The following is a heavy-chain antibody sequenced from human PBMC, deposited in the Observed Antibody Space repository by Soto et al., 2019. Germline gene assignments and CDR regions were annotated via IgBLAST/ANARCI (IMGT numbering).Heavy chain of an antibody. J-gene: IGHJ6*02. CDR3: ARDPNFSLTFHYYGMDV. Sequence: QVQLVQSGAEVKKPGASVKISCKASGYTFTTYYLHWVRQAPGQGLEWMGIINPDTGSTSSAQNFRGGVSVTRDTSTSTVYMELYSLSSEDTAVYYCARDPNFSLTFHYYGMDVWGQGTTVTVSS. CDR2: INPDTGST. V-gene: IGHV1-46*01. CDR1: GYTFTTYY.